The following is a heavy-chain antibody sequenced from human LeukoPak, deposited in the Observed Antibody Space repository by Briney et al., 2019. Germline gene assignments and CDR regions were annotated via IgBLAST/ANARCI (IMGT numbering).Heavy chain of an antibody. D-gene: IGHD3-9*01. Sequence: PGGSLRLSCAASGFTFSSYWMSWVRQAPGKGLEWVANINQDGSKKYNVDSVKGRFTISRDNAKNSLYLQMNSLRAEDTAVYYCARQEPEVLRYFDWLLLFDYWGQGALVTVSS. CDR1: GFTFSSYW. CDR2: INQDGSKK. V-gene: IGHV3-7*01. CDR3: ARQEPEVLRYFDWLLLFDY. J-gene: IGHJ4*02.